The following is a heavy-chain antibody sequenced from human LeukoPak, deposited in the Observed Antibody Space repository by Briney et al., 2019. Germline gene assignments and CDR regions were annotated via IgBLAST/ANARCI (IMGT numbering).Heavy chain of an antibody. J-gene: IGHJ3*02. D-gene: IGHD6-19*01. CDR3: ARDSSGWYLDAFDI. V-gene: IGHV3-53*01. Sequence: PGGSLRLSCAASGFTVSSNYMSWVRQAPGKGLEWVSVIYSGGSTYYADSVKGRFTISRDNSKKTLYLQMNSLRAEDTAVYYCARDSSGWYLDAFDIWGQGTMVTVSS. CDR2: IYSGGST. CDR1: GFTVSSNY.